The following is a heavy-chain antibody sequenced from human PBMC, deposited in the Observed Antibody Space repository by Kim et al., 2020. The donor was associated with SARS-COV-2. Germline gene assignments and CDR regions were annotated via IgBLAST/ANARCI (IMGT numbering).Heavy chain of an antibody. D-gene: IGHD4-17*01. V-gene: IGHV1-2*04. J-gene: IGHJ4*02. Sequence: ASVKVSCKASGYTFTGYYMHWVRQAPGQGLEWMGWINPNSGGTNYAQKFQGWVTMTRDTSISTAYMELSRLRSDDTAVYYCARGTGDYVGGFDYWGQGTLVTVSS. CDR3: ARGTGDYVGGFDY. CDR2: INPNSGGT. CDR1: GYTFTGYY.